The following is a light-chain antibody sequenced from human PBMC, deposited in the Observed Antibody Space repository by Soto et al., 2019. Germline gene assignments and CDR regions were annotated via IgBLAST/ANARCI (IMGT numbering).Light chain of an antibody. CDR1: SSDVGGYNY. CDR3: SSYTSSSTLV. CDR2: EVS. Sequence: QSVRTQPASASGSPGQSITISCTGTSSDVGGYNYVSWYQQHPGKAPKLMIYEVSNRPSGVSNRFSGSKSGNTASLTISGLQAEDEADYYCSSYTSSSTLVFGGGTKVTVL. V-gene: IGLV2-14*01. J-gene: IGLJ2*01.